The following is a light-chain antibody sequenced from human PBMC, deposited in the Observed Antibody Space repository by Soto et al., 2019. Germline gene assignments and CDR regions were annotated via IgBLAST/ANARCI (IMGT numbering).Light chain of an antibody. CDR2: GAS. Sequence: EIVMTQFPDSLCVSPEESATLSCRASQSVGTTLAWYQQKPGQAPRLLIYGASTRASGCPPRFRGSGSGTDFTLNINYLRSEDIAVYFCQQYKEYVTFGGGTKVEV. J-gene: IGKJ4*01. CDR3: QQYKEYVT. CDR1: QSVGTT. V-gene: IGKV3D-15*01.